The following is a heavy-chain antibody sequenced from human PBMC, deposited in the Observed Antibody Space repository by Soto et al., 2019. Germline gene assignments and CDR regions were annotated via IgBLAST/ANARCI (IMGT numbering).Heavy chain of an antibody. Sequence: LRLSCAASGFTFSTYWMDWVRQTPGKGLEWVANINQDGSEKNYVDSVKGRFTISRDNAKNSLYLQMSSLTAEDSALYYCSRSLNSWGQGTLVTVSS. J-gene: IGHJ4*02. CDR1: GFTFSTYW. CDR3: SRSLNS. V-gene: IGHV3-7*01. CDR2: INQDGSEK.